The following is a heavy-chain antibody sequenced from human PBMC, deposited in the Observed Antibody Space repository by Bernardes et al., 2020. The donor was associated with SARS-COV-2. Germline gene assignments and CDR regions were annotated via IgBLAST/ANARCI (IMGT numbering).Heavy chain of an antibody. Sequence: SETLSLTCAVYGGSFSGYYWSWIRQPPGKGLEWIGEINHSGSTNYNPSLKSRVTISVDTSKNQFSLKLSSVTAADTAVYYCARGGVRGYDILTGYYYWGQGTLVTVSS. CDR2: INHSGST. D-gene: IGHD3-9*01. J-gene: IGHJ4*02. V-gene: IGHV4-34*01. CDR1: GGSFSGYY. CDR3: ARGGVRGYDILTGYYY.